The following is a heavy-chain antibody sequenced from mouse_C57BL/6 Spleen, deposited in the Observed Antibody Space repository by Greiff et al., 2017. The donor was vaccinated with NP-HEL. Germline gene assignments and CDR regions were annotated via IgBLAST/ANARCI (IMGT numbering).Heavy chain of an antibody. D-gene: IGHD1-1*01. CDR3: ARLNYGSSYGTY. Sequence: DVHLVESGGDLVKPGGSLKLSCAASGFTFSSYGMSWVRQTPDKRLEWVATISSGGSYTYYPDSVKGRFTISRDNAKNTLYLQMSSLKSEDTAMYYCARLNYGSSYGTYWGQGTLVTVSA. J-gene: IGHJ3*01. V-gene: IGHV5-6*01. CDR1: GFTFSSYG. CDR2: ISSGGSYT.